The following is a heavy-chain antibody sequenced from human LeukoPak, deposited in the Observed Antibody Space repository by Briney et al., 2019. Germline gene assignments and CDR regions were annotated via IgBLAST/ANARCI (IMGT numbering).Heavy chain of an antibody. J-gene: IGHJ4*02. CDR2: ISAYNGNT. CDR1: GYTFTSYG. Sequence: GASVKVSCKASGYTFTSYGISWVRQAPGQGLEWMGWISAYNGNTNYAQKLQGRVTMTTDTSTSTAYMELRSLRSDDTAVYYCARGQSSRAIYGLGVYWGQGTLVTVSS. V-gene: IGHV1-18*01. CDR3: ARGQSSRAIYGLGVY. D-gene: IGHD3/OR15-3a*01.